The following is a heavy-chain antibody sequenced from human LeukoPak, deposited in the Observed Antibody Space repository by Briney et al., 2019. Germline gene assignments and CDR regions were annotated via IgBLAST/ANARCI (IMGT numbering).Heavy chain of an antibody. CDR1: GYTFTSYG. D-gene: IGHD4-17*01. J-gene: IGHJ6*03. Sequence: AASVKVSCKASGYTFTSYGISWVRQAPGQGLEWMGYIISYNGNTSYAQKFQGRVTMTRDTSTSTVYMELSSLRSEDTAVYYCARDGALTVTTDYYYYYMDVWGKGTTVTISS. CDR3: ARDGALTVTTDYYYYYMDV. CDR2: IISYNGNT. V-gene: IGHV1-18*01.